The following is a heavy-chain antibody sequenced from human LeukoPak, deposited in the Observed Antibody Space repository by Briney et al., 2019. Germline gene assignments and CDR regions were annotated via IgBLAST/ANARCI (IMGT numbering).Heavy chain of an antibody. V-gene: IGHV3-48*01. CDR3: ARDLNWAFDY. D-gene: IGHD7-27*01. Sequence: PGGSLRLSCAASGFTFSSFSMNWVRQAPGKGLEWVSYISSSSKNIYYADSVKGRFTISRDNAKNSLYLQMNSLRAEDTAVYYCARDLNWAFDYWGRGTLVIVSS. J-gene: IGHJ4*02. CDR1: GFTFSSFS. CDR2: ISSSSKNI.